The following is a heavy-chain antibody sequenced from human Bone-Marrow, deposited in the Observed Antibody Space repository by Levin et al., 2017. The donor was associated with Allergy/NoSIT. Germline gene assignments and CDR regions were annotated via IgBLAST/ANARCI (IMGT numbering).Heavy chain of an antibody. CDR1: GFTFSSYS. V-gene: IGHV3-21*01. CDR2: LSGSSNYI. Sequence: SCVASGFTFSSYSMSWVRQAPGKGLEWVSSLSGSSNYIYYADSVKGRFTISRDNAKDSLYLQMNSLRAEDTAVYYCARVGDRSGWDYYFDYWGQGTLVSVSS. CDR3: ARVGDRSGWDYYFDY. J-gene: IGHJ4*02. D-gene: IGHD6-19*01.